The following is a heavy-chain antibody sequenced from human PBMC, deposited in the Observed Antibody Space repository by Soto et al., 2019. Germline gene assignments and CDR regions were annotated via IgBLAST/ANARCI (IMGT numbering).Heavy chain of an antibody. D-gene: IGHD3-22*01. Sequence: PGESVKISCXASGFSFSSYTMNWVRQAPGKGLERVSYITSSGSATYYADSVKGRFTISRDNGRNSLYLQMTSLRDEDTAVYYCASPFPYYYDSSGYYSGFGIWGQGTMVTVS. CDR1: GFSFSSYT. J-gene: IGHJ3*02. CDR3: ASPFPYYYDSSGYYSGFGI. V-gene: IGHV3-48*02. CDR2: ITSSGSAT.